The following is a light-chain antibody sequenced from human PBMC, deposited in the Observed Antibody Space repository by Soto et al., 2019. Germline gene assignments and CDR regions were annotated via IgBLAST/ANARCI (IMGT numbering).Light chain of an antibody. CDR1: QSIGIS. CDR3: QQYSLYPWT. CDR2: KAS. J-gene: IGKJ1*01. Sequence: DIQMTQSPSTLSASVGDRVSITCRASQSIGISLAWYQQKPGKAPNLLIYKASSLESGVPSRFSGSGSGTELTLTISSLQPDDFATYYCQQYSLYPWTFGQGTKVESK. V-gene: IGKV1-5*03.